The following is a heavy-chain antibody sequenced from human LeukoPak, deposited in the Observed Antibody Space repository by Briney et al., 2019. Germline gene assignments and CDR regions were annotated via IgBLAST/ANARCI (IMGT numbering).Heavy chain of an antibody. D-gene: IGHD5-12*01. V-gene: IGHV4-59*08. CDR1: GGSISSYY. CDR2: IYYSGST. CDR3: ARHSRSGYGDYESAFDI. Sequence: PSETLSLTCTVSGGSISSYYRSWIRQPPGKGLEWIGYIYYSGSTNYNPSLQSQVTISVDTSKNQFSLKLRSVTAADTAVYYCARHSRSGYGDYESAFDIWGQGTMVTVSS. J-gene: IGHJ3*02.